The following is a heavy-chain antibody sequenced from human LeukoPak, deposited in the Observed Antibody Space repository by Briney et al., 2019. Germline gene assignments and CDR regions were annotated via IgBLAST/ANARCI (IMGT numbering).Heavy chain of an antibody. J-gene: IGHJ4*02. V-gene: IGHV3-48*03. Sequence: GGSLRLSCVGSGFTFSSYEMNWVRQAPGKGLEWVSYIRSTGSTIYYADSVKGRFTISRDNAKNSLYLQMNSLRAEDTAVYYCARDYYDSSGYVYWGQGTLVTVSS. CDR1: GFTFSSYE. D-gene: IGHD3-22*01. CDR2: IRSTGSTI. CDR3: ARDYYDSSGYVY.